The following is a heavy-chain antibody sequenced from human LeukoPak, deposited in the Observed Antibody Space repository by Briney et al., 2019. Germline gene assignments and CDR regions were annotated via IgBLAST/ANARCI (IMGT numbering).Heavy chain of an antibody. Sequence: ASVKVSCKASGYTFTRYYMHWVRQAPGQGLEWMGIINPSGGSTSYAQKFQGRVTMTRGTSTSTVYMELSSLRSEDTAVYYCARPFSDTAMGEIYYFDYWGRGTLVTVSS. D-gene: IGHD5-18*01. CDR2: INPSGGST. J-gene: IGHJ4*02. CDR1: GYTFTRYY. V-gene: IGHV1-46*01. CDR3: ARPFSDTAMGEIYYFDY.